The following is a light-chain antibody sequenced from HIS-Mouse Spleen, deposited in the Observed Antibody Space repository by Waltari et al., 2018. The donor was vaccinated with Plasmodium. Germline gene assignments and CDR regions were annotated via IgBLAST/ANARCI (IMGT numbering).Light chain of an antibody. J-gene: IGKJ2*01. V-gene: IGKV3-20*01. CDR3: QQYGSSPYT. CDR1: QSLSSRY. CDR2: GAS. Sequence: DSVLTQSPGTLSLSPGGRPTLCCRASQSLSSRYLAWYQQNPGQSPRLLIYGASSRATGIPDRFSGSGSGTDFTLTISRLEPEDFAVYYCQQYGSSPYTFGQGTKLEIK.